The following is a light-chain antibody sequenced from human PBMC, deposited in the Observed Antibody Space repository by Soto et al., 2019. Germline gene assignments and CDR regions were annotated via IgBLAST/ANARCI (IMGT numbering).Light chain of an antibody. CDR2: DVS. CDR1: SSDVGGYNY. V-gene: IGLV2-14*01. Sequence: QSALTQPASVSGSTGQSITISCTGTSSDVGGYNYVSWYQQHPGKAPKLMIYDVSNRPSGVSNRFSGSKSGNTASRTISGLQAEDEADYYCSSYTSSSAVLFGGGTKLTVL. J-gene: IGLJ2*01. CDR3: SSYTSSSAVL.